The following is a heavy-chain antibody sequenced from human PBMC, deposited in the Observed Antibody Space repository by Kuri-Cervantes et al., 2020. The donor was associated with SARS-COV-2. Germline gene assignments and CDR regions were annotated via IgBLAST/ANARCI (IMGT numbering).Heavy chain of an antibody. CDR1: GDSISSYF. Sequence: SETLSLTCSVSGDSISSYFWSWVRQPAGKGLEWIGHIYTSGSTNYNPSLKSRVTMSVDTSKNQFSLKLSSVTAADTAVYYCARDYPEYSSSSSVPFDNWGQGTLVTVSS. CDR2: IYTSGST. D-gene: IGHD6-6*01. J-gene: IGHJ4*02. V-gene: IGHV4-4*07. CDR3: ARDYPEYSSSSSVPFDN.